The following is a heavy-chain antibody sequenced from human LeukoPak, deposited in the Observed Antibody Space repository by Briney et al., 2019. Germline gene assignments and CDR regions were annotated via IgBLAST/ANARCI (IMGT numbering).Heavy chain of an antibody. D-gene: IGHD3-10*01. J-gene: IGHJ4*02. CDR2: ISGTSGDI. V-gene: IGHV3-11*06. CDR1: GFSFNDHY. Sequence: PGGSLRLSCAASGFSFNDHYMNWIRQAPGKGLEWISYISGTSGDIKYADSVKGRFTISRDNAKNSLYLQMNSLRAEDTAVYYCARDGPYGSGLDYWGQGTLVTVSS. CDR3: ARDGPYGSGLDY.